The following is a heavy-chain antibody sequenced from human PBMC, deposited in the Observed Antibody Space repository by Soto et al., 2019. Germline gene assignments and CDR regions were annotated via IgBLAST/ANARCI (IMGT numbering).Heavy chain of an antibody. Sequence: LRLSCTASGFTFGDYAMSWFRQAPGKGLEWVGFIRSKAYGGTTEYAASVKGRFTISRDDSKSIAYLQMSSLISEDTAVYYCARPKDYDDCLDLWGQGTLVTVS. J-gene: IGHJ4*02. V-gene: IGHV3-49*03. CDR1: GFTFGDYA. D-gene: IGHD3-22*01. CDR3: ARPKDYDDCLDL. CDR2: IRSKAYGGTT.